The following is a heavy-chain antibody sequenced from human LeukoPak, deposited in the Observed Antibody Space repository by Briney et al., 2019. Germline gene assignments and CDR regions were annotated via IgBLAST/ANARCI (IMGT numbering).Heavy chain of an antibody. V-gene: IGHV4-39*07. CDR1: GGSISSSSYY. CDR3: ARDRGYYDTIGYTYNWFDP. Sequence: SETLSLTCTVSGGSISSSSYYWGWIRQPPGKGLEWIGSIYYSGSSYYNPSLKSRVTISVDTSKNQFSLKLSSVTAADTAVYYCARDRGYYDTIGYTYNWFDPWGQGTLVTVSS. D-gene: IGHD3-22*01. CDR2: IYYSGSS. J-gene: IGHJ5*02.